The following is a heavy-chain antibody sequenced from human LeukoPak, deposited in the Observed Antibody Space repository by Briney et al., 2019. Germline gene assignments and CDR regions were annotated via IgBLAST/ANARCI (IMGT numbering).Heavy chain of an antibody. CDR3: AKVGAAGTHGYYYYMDV. CDR1: GFTVSSNY. CDR2: TYSNGRT. Sequence: AGGSLRLSCAASGFTVSSNYMSWVRQAPGKGLEWVSVTYSNGRTYYADSVKGRFTISRDISKNTLYLQMNSMRAEDTAVYYCAKVGAAGTHGYYYYMDVWGKGTTVTISS. D-gene: IGHD6-13*01. V-gene: IGHV3-53*01. J-gene: IGHJ6*03.